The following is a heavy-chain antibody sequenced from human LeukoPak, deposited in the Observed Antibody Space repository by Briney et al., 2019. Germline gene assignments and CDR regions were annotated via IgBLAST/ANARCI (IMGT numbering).Heavy chain of an antibody. V-gene: IGHV1-18*01. Sequence: ASVKVSCKESGYTSTSSGISWVRQAPGPGLEWMGWISAYNGNTNYAQKLQGRVTMTTDTSTSTAYMELRSLRSDDTAVYYCARAGWRIAAAGTYYFQHWGQGTLVTVSS. J-gene: IGHJ1*01. CDR1: GYTSTSSG. CDR3: ARAGWRIAAAGTYYFQH. CDR2: ISAYNGNT. D-gene: IGHD6-13*01.